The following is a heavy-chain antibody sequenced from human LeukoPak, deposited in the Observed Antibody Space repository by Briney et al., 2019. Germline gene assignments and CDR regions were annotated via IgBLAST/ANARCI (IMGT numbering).Heavy chain of an antibody. D-gene: IGHD3-22*01. V-gene: IGHV3-21*04. CDR3: AREAYDSRGYSFDY. Sequence: PGGSLRLSCAASGFSFSSYTMNWVRQAPGKGLEWVATISSSSSYMYYAGSLKGRFTISRDNAKNSLYLQMNSLRAEDTAAYYCAREAYDSRGYSFDYWGQGTLVAVSS. J-gene: IGHJ4*02. CDR2: ISSSSSYM. CDR1: GFSFSSYT.